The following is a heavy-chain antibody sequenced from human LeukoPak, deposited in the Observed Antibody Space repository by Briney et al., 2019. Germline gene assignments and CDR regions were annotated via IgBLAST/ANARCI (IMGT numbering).Heavy chain of an antibody. CDR1: GFTFSSHW. CDR3: VRDDDFYSIDF. V-gene: IGHV3-74*01. D-gene: IGHD2-21*02. Sequence: GGSLRLACVTSGFTFSSHWMHWVRQGPGKGLQCTARIKNDVTYADYAGSVKGRFTISRDNAKNALYLQMNSLRAEDTALYYCVRDDDFYSIDFWGQGTLVTVSS. J-gene: IGHJ4*02. CDR2: IKNDVTYA.